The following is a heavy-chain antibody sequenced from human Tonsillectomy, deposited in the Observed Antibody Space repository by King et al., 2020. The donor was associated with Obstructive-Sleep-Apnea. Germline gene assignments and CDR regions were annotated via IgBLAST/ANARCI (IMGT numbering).Heavy chain of an antibody. CDR1: GFTFDDYA. Sequence: VQLVESGGGLVQPGRSLRLSCAASGFTFDDYAMHWVRQAPGKGLEWVSAISCNSGSLGYGDSGKGRFTISRDNAKNSLYPQMNSLRAEDTALYYCAKPYRIGAVARYAFDIWGQGTMVTVSS. CDR2: ISCNSGSL. J-gene: IGHJ3*02. CDR3: AKPYRIGAVARYAFDI. D-gene: IGHD6-19*01. V-gene: IGHV3-9*01.